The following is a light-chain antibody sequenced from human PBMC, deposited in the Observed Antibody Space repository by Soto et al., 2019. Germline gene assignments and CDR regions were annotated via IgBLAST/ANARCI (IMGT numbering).Light chain of an antibody. V-gene: IGLV2-8*01. CDR3: SSYAGSNNLV. Sequence: QSALTQPPSASGSPGQSVTISCTGTSSDVGGYNYVSWYQRHPGKAPKLMIYEVSKRPSGVPDRFSGSKSGNTASLTVSGLQGEDEADYYCSSYAGSNNLVFGGGTQLTVL. CDR1: SSDVGGYNY. CDR2: EVS. J-gene: IGLJ2*01.